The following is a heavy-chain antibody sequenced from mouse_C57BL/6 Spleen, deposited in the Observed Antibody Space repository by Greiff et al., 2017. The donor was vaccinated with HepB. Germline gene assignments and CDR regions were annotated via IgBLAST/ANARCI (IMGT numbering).Heavy chain of an antibody. Sequence: VQLQQPGAELVKPGASVKLSCKASGYTFTSYWMQWVKQRPGQGLEWIGEIDPSDSYTNYNQKFKGKATLTVDTSSSTAYMQRSSLTSEDSAVYYCARRDSYWYFDVWGTGTTVTVSS. CDR2: IDPSDSYT. J-gene: IGHJ1*03. V-gene: IGHV1-50*01. CDR1: GYTFTSYW. CDR3: ARRDSYWYFDV. D-gene: IGHD3-3*01.